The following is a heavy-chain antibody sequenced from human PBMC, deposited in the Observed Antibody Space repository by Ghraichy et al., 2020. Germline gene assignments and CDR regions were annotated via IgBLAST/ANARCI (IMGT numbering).Heavy chain of an antibody. CDR3: ARQDRYSSSWYDARYYGMDV. D-gene: IGHD6-13*01. J-gene: IGHJ6*02. V-gene: IGHV5-51*01. CDR1: GYSFTSYW. CDR2: IYPGDSDT. Sequence: GESLNISCKGSGYSFTSYWIGWVRQMPGKGLEWMGIIYPGDSDTRYSPSFQGQVTISADKSISTAYLQWSSLKASDTAMYYCARQDRYSSSWYDARYYGMDVWGQGTTVTVSS.